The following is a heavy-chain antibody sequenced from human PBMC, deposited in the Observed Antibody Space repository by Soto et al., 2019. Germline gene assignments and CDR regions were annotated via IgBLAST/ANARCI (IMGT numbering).Heavy chain of an antibody. D-gene: IGHD1-26*01. CDR1: GFTFSSYG. CDR2: ISHDGSNK. J-gene: IGHJ6*02. V-gene: IGHV3-30*18. CDR3: AKKDPSYNMDV. Sequence: QVQLMESGGGVVQPGRSLRLSCTGSGFTFSSYGMHWVRQAPGRGLEWVAAISHDGSNKYYADAVKGRFTISRDNSKNTLYVQMNSLRAEDTAVYYCAKKDPSYNMDVWGQGATVTVSS.